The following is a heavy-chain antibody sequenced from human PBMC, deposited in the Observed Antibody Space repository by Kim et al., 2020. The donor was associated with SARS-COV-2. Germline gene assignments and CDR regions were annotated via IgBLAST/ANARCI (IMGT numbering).Heavy chain of an antibody. J-gene: IGHJ4*02. CDR2: INHSGST. D-gene: IGHD5-12*01. CDR1: GGSFSGYY. Sequence: SETLSLTCAVYGGSFSGYYWSWIRQPPGKGLEWIGEINHSGSTNYNPSLKSRVTISVDTSKNQFSLKLSSVTAADTAVYYCARGRWLHPVYFDYWGQGTLVTVSS. V-gene: IGHV4-34*01. CDR3: ARGRWLHPVYFDY.